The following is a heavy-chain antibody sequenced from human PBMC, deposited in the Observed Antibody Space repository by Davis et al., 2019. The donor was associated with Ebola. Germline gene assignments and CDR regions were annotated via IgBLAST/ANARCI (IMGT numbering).Heavy chain of an antibody. V-gene: IGHV3-15*01. J-gene: IGHJ4*02. Sequence: GASLNISCTASAFSVKDVWMGRVRQAPGKGLEWVACIKSRRDGGTTDHAAPVRGRFSISRDESRNTVYLQMNSLRIEDTAVYFCTTDRGIAIRPLFDSWGQGTLVTVSS. CDR3: TTDRGIAIRPLFDS. CDR1: AFSVKDVW. CDR2: IKSRRDGGTT. D-gene: IGHD6-13*01.